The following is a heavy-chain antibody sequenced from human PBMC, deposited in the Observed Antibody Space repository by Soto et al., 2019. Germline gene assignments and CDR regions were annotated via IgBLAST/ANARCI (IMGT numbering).Heavy chain of an antibody. CDR3: ASLILGAPVDV. J-gene: IGHJ6*02. Sequence: GGSLRLSCAASGFTFSSYWMHWVRQAPGKGLVWVSRINSDGSSTSYADSVKGRFTISRDNAKNTLYLQMNSLRAEDTAVYYCASLILGAPVDVWGQGTTVTVSS. D-gene: IGHD2-21*01. CDR1: GFTFSSYW. V-gene: IGHV3-74*01. CDR2: INSDGSST.